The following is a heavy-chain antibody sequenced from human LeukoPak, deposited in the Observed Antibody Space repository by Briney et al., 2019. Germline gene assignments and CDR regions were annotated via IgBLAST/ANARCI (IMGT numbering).Heavy chain of an antibody. CDR1: GFTFSSYA. J-gene: IGHJ4*02. Sequence: GSLRLSCAASGFTFSSYAMSWVRRAPGKGLEGVSAISGSGGSTYYADSVKGRFTISRDNSKNTLYLQMNSLRAEDTAVYYCAKAKGRITMVRGVIMRVGFDYWGQGTLVTVSS. CDR3: AKAKGRITMVRGVIMRVGFDY. D-gene: IGHD3-10*01. CDR2: ISGSGGST. V-gene: IGHV3-23*01.